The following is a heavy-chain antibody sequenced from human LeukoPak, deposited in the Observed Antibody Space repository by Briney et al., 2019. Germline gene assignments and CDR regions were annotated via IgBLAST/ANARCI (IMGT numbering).Heavy chain of an antibody. CDR1: AGSISSSSYY. J-gene: IGHJ4*02. V-gene: IGHV4-39*01. CDR3: ARRREAYCGGDCLYYFNY. CDR2: IYYSGST. Sequence: PSETLSLTCTVAAGSISSSSYYWGWLRQPPGKGLEWIGSIYYSGSTYYNPSLKSRVTISVDTSKNQFSLKLSSVTAADTAVYYCARRREAYCGGDCLYYFNYWGQGTLVTVSS. D-gene: IGHD2-21*02.